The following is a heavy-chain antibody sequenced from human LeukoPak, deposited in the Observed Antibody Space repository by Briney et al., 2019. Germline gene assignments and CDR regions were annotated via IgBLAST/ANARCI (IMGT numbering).Heavy chain of an antibody. CDR1: GGSISNYY. CDR3: ARDAYYYDGSGDY. D-gene: IGHD3-22*01. Sequence: SETLSLTCTVSGGSISNYYWSWIRQPPGKGLEWIGYIYYSGSTNYNPSLKSRVTISVDTSKNQFSLKLSSVTAADTAVYYCARDAYYYDGSGDYWGQGTLVTVSS. V-gene: IGHV4-59*12. CDR2: IYYSGST. J-gene: IGHJ4*02.